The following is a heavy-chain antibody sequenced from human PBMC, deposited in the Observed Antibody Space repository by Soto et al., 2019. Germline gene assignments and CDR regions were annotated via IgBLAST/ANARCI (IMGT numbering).Heavy chain of an antibody. CDR3: ARGIGYCSSTSCSDDAFDI. D-gene: IGHD2-2*03. CDR1: GYTFTSYD. J-gene: IGHJ3*02. V-gene: IGHV1-8*01. CDR2: MNPNSGNT. Sequence: ASVKVSCKASGYTFTSYDINWVRQATGQGLEWMGWMNPNSGNTGYAQKFQGRVTMTRNTSISTAYMELSSLRSEDTAVYYCARGIGYCSSTSCSDDAFDIWGQGTMVT.